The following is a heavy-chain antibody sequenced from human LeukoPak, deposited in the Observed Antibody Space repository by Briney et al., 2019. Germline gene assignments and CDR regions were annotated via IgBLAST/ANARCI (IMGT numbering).Heavy chain of an antibody. CDR3: ARHRKYQLLTHFDY. Sequence: KPSETLSLTCTASGGSISSSSYYWGWIRQPPGKGLEWIGSIYYSGSTYYNPSLKSRVTISVDTSKNQFSLKLSSVTAADTAVYYCARHRKYQLLTHFDYWGQGTLVTVSS. CDR2: IYYSGST. V-gene: IGHV4-39*01. D-gene: IGHD2-2*01. J-gene: IGHJ4*02. CDR1: GGSISSSSYY.